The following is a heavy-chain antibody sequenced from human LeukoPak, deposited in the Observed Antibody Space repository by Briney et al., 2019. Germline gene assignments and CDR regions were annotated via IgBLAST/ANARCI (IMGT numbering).Heavy chain of an antibody. CDR3: AARLGYCSGGSCSGYDY. J-gene: IGHJ4*02. Sequence: GGSLRLSCAASGFTFNTYAMSWVRQAPGKGLEWVSYISSSGSTIYYADSVKGRFTISRDNAKNSLYLQMNSLRAEDTAVYYCAARLGYCSGGSCSGYDYWGQGTLVTVSS. D-gene: IGHD2-15*01. V-gene: IGHV3-11*01. CDR1: GFTFNTYA. CDR2: ISSSGSTI.